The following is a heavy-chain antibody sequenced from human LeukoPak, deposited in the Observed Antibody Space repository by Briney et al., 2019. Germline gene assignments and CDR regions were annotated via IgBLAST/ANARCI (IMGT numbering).Heavy chain of an antibody. CDR3: ARSYYDSGNPYSYYGMDV. CDR1: GYTFTSYG. CDR2: ISAYNGNT. D-gene: IGHD3-10*01. J-gene: IGHJ6*02. V-gene: IGHV1-18*01. Sequence: ASVKVSCKASGYTFTSYGINWVRQAPGQGLEWMGCISAYNGNTDYAQKLQGRVTMTTDTSTSTAYMELGSLRSDDTAAFYCARSYYDSGNPYSYYGMDVWGQGTTVTVSS.